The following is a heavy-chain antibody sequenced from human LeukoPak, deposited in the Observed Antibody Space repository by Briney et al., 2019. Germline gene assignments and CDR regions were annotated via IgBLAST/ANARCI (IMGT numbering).Heavy chain of an antibody. CDR3: ARDTTRYYYGSGSSLGAPDY. V-gene: IGHV1-18*01. J-gene: IGHJ4*02. Sequence: ASVKVSCKASGYTLTGYYMHWVRQAPGQGLEGMGWISAYNGNTNYAQKLQGRVTMTTDTSTSTAYMELRSLRSDDTAVYYCARDTTRYYYGSGSSLGAPDYWGQGTLVTVSS. CDR2: ISAYNGNT. D-gene: IGHD3-10*01. CDR1: GYTLTGYY.